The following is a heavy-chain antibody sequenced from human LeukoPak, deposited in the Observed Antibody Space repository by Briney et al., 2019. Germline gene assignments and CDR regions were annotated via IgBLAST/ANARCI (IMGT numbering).Heavy chain of an antibody. D-gene: IGHD4-23*01. CDR2: IYYTGST. CDR3: ARGPTTMVDSAFDI. Sequence: KPSETLSLTCSVSGGSISAYYWSWIRQPPGKGLEWIGYIYYTGSTNYNFSLKSRVTISVDMSKNQFSLRLSSVTAADTAVYYCARGPTTMVDSAFDIWGEGTMVTVSS. J-gene: IGHJ3*02. V-gene: IGHV4-59*01. CDR1: GGSISAYY.